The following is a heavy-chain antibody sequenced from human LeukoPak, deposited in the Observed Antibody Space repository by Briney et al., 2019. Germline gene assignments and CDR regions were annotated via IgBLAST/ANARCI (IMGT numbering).Heavy chain of an antibody. CDR2: ISGSGGST. V-gene: IGHV3-23*01. CDR1: GFTFSSYA. CDR3: ARCIAAACYMDV. D-gene: IGHD6-13*01. J-gene: IGHJ6*03. Sequence: GGSLRLSCAASGFTFSSYAMSWVRQAPGKGLEWVSAISGSGGSTYYADSVKGRFTISRDNSKNTLYLQMNSLRAEDTAVYYCARCIAAACYMDVWGKGTTVTVSS.